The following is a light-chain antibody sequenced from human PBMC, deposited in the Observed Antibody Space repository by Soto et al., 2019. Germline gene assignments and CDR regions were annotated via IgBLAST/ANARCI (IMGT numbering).Light chain of an antibody. CDR1: QIISSW. Sequence: DIQMTQSPSTLSASVGDRVTITCRASQIISSWLAWYQQKPGKAPKLLIYAASSLESGVPARFSGSGSGTEFTLTISSLQPHDFATYYCQQYDSYWPFCQGTKVEIK. CDR3: QQYDSYWP. J-gene: IGKJ1*01. V-gene: IGKV1-5*01. CDR2: AAS.